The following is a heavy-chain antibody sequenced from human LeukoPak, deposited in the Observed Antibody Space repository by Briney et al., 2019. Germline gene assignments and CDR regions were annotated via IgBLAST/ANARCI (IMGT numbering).Heavy chain of an antibody. Sequence: GGSLRLSCAASGFTFSSYGMHWVRQAPGKGLEWVAVILYDGSNKYYADSVKGRFTISRDNAKNTLYLQMNSLRAEDTAVYYCAREGLAAAIGSWGQGTLVTVSS. V-gene: IGHV3-30*03. CDR1: GFTFSSYG. J-gene: IGHJ4*02. D-gene: IGHD6-13*01. CDR3: AREGLAAAIGS. CDR2: ILYDGSNK.